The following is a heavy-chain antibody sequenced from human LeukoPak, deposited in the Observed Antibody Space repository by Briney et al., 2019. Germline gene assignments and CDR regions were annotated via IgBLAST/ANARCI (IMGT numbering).Heavy chain of an antibody. CDR1: GYSISSGYY. Sequence: PSETLSLTCTVSGYSISSGYYWGWIRQPPGKGLEWIGSIYHSGSTYYNPSRKSRVTISVDTSTNQFSLKLSSVTAADTAVYYCARVGATTLTAFDIWGQGTMVTVSS. V-gene: IGHV4-38-2*02. J-gene: IGHJ3*02. CDR3: ARVGATTLTAFDI. D-gene: IGHD1-26*01. CDR2: IYHSGST.